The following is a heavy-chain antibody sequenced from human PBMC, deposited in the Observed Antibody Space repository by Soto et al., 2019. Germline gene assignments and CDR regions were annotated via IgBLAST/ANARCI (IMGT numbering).Heavy chain of an antibody. CDR1: GFTFSTYW. D-gene: IGHD3-16*01. CDR3: VCGGNFFIY. Sequence: EVQLVESGGGLVQPGGSLRLSCAASGFTFSTYWMTWVRQPPGKGLECVANMDQDGSETSYVESVRGRFTVYRDNAKNSLYLQITSLRVEDTAVYYCVCGGNFFIYWGQGTLVTVSP. J-gene: IGHJ4*02. V-gene: IGHV3-7*01. CDR2: MDQDGSET.